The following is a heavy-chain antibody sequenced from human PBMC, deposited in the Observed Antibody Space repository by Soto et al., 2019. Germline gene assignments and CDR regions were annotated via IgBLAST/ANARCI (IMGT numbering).Heavy chain of an antibody. Sequence: SETLSLTCSVSGGSISGSYWSWIRQSPGKGLEWLGYVYYTGSTNYSPSLRSRVSISVDASKNEFSLRLSSVTAADTAVYFCARSVAVPGAHIDYWGQGTQVTVSS. CDR3: ARSVAVPGAHIDY. CDR1: GGSISGSY. D-gene: IGHD6-19*01. CDR2: VYYTGST. J-gene: IGHJ4*02. V-gene: IGHV4-59*01.